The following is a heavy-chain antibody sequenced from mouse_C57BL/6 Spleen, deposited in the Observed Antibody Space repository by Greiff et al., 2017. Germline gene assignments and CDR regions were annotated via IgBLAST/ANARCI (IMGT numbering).Heavy chain of an antibody. CDR1: GFTFSNYW. V-gene: IGHV6-3*01. J-gene: IGHJ2*01. CDR2: IRLKSDNYAT. D-gene: IGHD2-1*01. Sequence: EVQLVESGGGLVQPGGSMKLSCVASGFTFSNYWMNWVRQSPEKGLEWVAQIRLKSDNYATHYAESVKGRFTISRDDSESSVYLQMHNLRAEDTGIYYCTVFPLIYSGNCYFDYWGQGTTLTVAS. CDR3: TVFPLIYSGNCYFDY.